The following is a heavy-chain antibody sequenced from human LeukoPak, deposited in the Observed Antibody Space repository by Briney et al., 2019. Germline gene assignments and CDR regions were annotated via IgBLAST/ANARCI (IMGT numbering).Heavy chain of an antibody. D-gene: IGHD3-10*01. CDR1: GFTFSSYG. CDR3: AKDRHYYGSGRDYFDY. CDR2: IRYDGSNK. J-gene: IGHJ4*02. Sequence: GGSLRLSCAASGFTFSSYGMHWVRQAPGKGLEGVAFIRYDGSNKYYADSGKGRFTISRDNSKNTLYLQMNSLRAEDTAVYYCAKDRHYYGSGRDYFDYWGQGTLVTVSS. V-gene: IGHV3-30*02.